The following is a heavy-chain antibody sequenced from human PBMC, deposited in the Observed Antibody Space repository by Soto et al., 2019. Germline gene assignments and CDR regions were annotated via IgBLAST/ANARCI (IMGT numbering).Heavy chain of an antibody. Sequence: EVKLVESGGGLVQPGGSLRISCAASGFTFRSYEMNWVRQAPGKGLEWVSYISSRATGIFYADSVKGRFTMSRDDANNSLYLQMNSLRGEDTAVYYCARPRAFDSYDGGFFFDLWGQGTVVTVSS. CDR2: ISSRATGI. D-gene: IGHD5-12*01. CDR1: GFTFRSYE. CDR3: ARPRAFDSYDGGFFFDL. V-gene: IGHV3-48*03. J-gene: IGHJ4*02.